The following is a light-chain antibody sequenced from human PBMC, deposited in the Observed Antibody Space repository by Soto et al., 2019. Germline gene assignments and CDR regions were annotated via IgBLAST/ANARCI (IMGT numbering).Light chain of an antibody. CDR2: GAS. CDR1: QSVSSNY. Sequence: EMVLTQSPGTLSLSPGERATLSCRASQSVSSNYLAWYQLKPGRAPRLLIYGASSRASGIPDRFSGSGSGTDFTLTISRLEPEDFAVYYCQQYGSSPLTFGGGTKVEIK. CDR3: QQYGSSPLT. J-gene: IGKJ4*01. V-gene: IGKV3-20*01.